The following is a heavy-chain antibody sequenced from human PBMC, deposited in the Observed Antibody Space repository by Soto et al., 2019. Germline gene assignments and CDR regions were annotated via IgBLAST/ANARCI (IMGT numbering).Heavy chain of an antibody. J-gene: IGHJ4*02. Sequence: QVHLVESGGGVVQPGRSLRLSCAASGFSFSDYAMHWVRQAPGKGLEWVAVISYDGSKTYYAKSAKGRFSISRDNSKNTLFLQMNSLRAEDTGVYYCANEEGVSRYFWGQGTLVTVS. V-gene: IGHV3-30*18. CDR2: ISYDGSKT. CDR3: ANEEGVSRYF. CDR1: GFSFSDYA.